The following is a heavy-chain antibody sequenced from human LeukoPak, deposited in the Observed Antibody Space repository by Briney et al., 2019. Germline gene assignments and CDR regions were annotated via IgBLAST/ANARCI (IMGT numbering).Heavy chain of an antibody. Sequence: SETLSLTCTVSGGSISSYYWSWIRQPPGKGLEWIGYIYYSGSTNYNPSLKSRVTISVDTSKNQFSLKLSSVTAADTAVYYCARGSSYDSSGYYSRYYYYGMDVWGQGTTVTVSS. CDR2: IYYSGST. D-gene: IGHD3-22*01. CDR3: ARGSSYDSSGYYSRYYYYGMDV. V-gene: IGHV4-59*08. J-gene: IGHJ6*02. CDR1: GGSISSYY.